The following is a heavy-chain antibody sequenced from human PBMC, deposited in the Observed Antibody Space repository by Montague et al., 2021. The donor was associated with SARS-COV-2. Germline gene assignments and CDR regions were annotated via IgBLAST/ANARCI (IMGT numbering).Heavy chain of an antibody. Sequence: SVKVSCKASGGTFSSYAISWVRQAPGQGLEWMGRSIPILGIADSAQKFKGRVTITADKSTSTAYMELSSLRFEVTAVYYCATQRVYCGGDCYAFDYWGQGTLVTVSS. CDR1: GGTFSSYA. D-gene: IGHD2-21*02. CDR2: SIPILGIA. J-gene: IGHJ4*02. V-gene: IGHV1-69*04. CDR3: ATQRVYCGGDCYAFDY.